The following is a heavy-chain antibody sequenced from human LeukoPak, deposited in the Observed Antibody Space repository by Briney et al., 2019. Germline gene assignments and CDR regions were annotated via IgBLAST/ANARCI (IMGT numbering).Heavy chain of an antibody. Sequence: PGGSLRLSCAASGFDFNIYSMTWVRQAPGKGLEWVANIKQDGSEKYYVDSVKGRFTISRDNAKNSLYLQMNSLRAEDTAVYYCARGLGEWSFDYWGQGTLVTVSS. CDR3: ARGLGEWSFDY. D-gene: IGHD3-3*01. V-gene: IGHV3-7*01. CDR2: IKQDGSEK. J-gene: IGHJ4*02. CDR1: GFDFNIYS.